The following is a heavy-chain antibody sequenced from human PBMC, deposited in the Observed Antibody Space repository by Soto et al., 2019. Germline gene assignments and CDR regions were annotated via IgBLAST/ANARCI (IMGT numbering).Heavy chain of an antibody. D-gene: IGHD3-22*01. V-gene: IGHV3-20*04. J-gene: IGHJ4*02. CDR2: INWNGGST. CDR1: GFTFDDYG. CDR3: ARDTDSSGYLDYFDY. Sequence: GGSLRLSCAASGFTFDDYGMSWVRQAPGKGLEWVSGINWNGGSTGYADSVKGRFTISRDNAKNSLYLQMNSLRAEDTALYYCARDTDSSGYLDYFDYWGQGTLVTVSS.